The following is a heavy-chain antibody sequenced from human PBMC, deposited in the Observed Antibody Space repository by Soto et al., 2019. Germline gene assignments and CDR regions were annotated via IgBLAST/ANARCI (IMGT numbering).Heavy chain of an antibody. J-gene: IGHJ4*02. CDR3: ARYFPYCVSSDSYLDY. V-gene: IGHV6-1*01. CDR1: GDSVSDNSAA. Sequence: PSQTLSLTCASSGDSVSDNSAAWNWIRQSPSRGLECLGRTYYTYKWYNDYAVSVKSRITVTPDTCKNQFSLHLNSVTPQETAVYSCARYFPYCVSSDSYLDYWGPGALVTLSS. D-gene: IGHD2-21*01. CDR2: TYYTYKWYN.